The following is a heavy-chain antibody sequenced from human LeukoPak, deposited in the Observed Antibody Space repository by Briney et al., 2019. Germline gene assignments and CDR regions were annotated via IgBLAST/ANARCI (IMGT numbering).Heavy chain of an antibody. CDR2: INQDGSEK. CDR3: ARERFHGSGAPKYDC. CDR1: GFTLKNYW. Sequence: GGSLRLSCGASGFTLKNYWMSWVRQAPGKGLEWVANINQDGSEKYYVDSVKGRLTISRDNAKNSLYLQMNSLRADDTAVYYCARERFHGSGAPKYDCWGQGTLVTVSS. J-gene: IGHJ4*02. D-gene: IGHD3-10*01. V-gene: IGHV3-7*01.